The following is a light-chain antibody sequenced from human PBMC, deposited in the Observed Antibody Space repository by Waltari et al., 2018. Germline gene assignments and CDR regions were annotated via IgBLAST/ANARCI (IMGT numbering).Light chain of an antibody. CDR1: SSDIGGYPS. V-gene: IGLV2-8*01. CDR2: EAS. CDR3: SSYAGSHTVLL. Sequence: QSALTQPPSASGSPGQSVTISCTGTSSDIGGYPSVSWYQQHPGEAPNLIIFEASKRSSGVPDRFSGSKAGNTASLTVSGLQADDEADYYCSSYAGSHTVLLFGGGTKLTVL. J-gene: IGLJ2*01.